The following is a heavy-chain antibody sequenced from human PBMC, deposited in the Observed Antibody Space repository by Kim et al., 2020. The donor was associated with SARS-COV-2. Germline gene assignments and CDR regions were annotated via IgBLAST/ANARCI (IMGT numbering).Heavy chain of an antibody. J-gene: IGHJ5*02. CDR3: ARSFRDSSAYYLNWFDP. D-gene: IGHD3-22*01. Sequence: GESLKISCKGSGYSFTSWWISWVRQMPGKGLERMGRIDPSDSYTNYSPSFQGQVTISAEKSISTAYLQGSCLKASDTAMYYCARSFRDSSAYYLNWFDPWGQGTLLPVSS. CDR1: GYSFTSWW. CDR2: IDPSDSYT. V-gene: IGHV5-10-1*04.